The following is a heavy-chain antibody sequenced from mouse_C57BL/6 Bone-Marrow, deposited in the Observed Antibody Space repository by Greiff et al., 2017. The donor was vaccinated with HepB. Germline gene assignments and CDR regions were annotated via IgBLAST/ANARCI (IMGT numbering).Heavy chain of an antibody. CDR2: IYPGSGST. CDR1: GYTFTSYW. J-gene: IGHJ2*01. V-gene: IGHV1-55*01. CDR3: ARCITTVVAKDFDY. D-gene: IGHD1-1*01. Sequence: VQLQQPGAELVKPGASVKMSCKASGYTFTSYWITWVKQRPGQGLEWIGDIYPGSGSTNYNEKFKSKATLTVDTSSSTAYMQLSSLTSEDSAVYYCARCITTVVAKDFDYWGQGTTLTVSS.